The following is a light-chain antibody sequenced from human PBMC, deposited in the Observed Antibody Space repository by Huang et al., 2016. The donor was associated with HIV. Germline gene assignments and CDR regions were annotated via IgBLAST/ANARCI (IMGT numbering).Light chain of an antibody. V-gene: IGKV1-39*01. J-gene: IGKJ2*01. CDR1: QSISEY. Sequence: DIQMTQSPSSLSASVGDRVTITCRASQSISEYLNWYQQKPGKAPNLLIFATSGLRSGVPSRFSGSGSGTHFTLTINKLQREDFATYFCQQTYSLPRTFGQGTRLEIK. CDR2: ATS. CDR3: QQTYSLPRT.